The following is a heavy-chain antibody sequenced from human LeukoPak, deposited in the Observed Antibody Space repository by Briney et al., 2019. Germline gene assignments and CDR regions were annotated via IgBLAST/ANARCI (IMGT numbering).Heavy chain of an antibody. D-gene: IGHD3-10*01. Sequence: ASVKVSCKASGGTFSSYAISWVRQAPGQGLEWMGGIIPIFGTANYAQKFQGRVTITADESTSTAYMELSSLRSEDTAVYYCARGGGSGSYFPFDYWGQGTLVTVSS. CDR1: GGTFSSYA. J-gene: IGHJ4*02. CDR3: ARGGGSGSYFPFDY. CDR2: IIPIFGTA. V-gene: IGHV1-69*13.